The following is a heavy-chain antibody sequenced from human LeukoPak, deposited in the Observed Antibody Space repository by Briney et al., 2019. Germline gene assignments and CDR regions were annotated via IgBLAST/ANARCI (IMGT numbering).Heavy chain of an antibody. D-gene: IGHD3-10*01. CDR2: ISSNGGST. CDR3: ARDHGSGSYSDY. Sequence: GGSLRLSCAASGFTSSTCAMHWVRQAPGKGLEYVSAISSNGGSTYYANSVKGRFTISRDSSKNTLYLQMGSLRAEDMAVYFCARDHGSGSYSDYWGQGTLVTVSS. J-gene: IGHJ4*02. V-gene: IGHV3-64*01. CDR1: GFTSSTCA.